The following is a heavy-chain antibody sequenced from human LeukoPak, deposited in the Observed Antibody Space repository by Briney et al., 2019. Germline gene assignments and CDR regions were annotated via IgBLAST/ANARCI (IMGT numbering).Heavy chain of an antibody. CDR1: GYTFTSYY. D-gene: IGHD3-22*01. J-gene: IGHJ4*02. CDR2: INPTGGTT. CDR3: ARDRRPYEFDSSGYLPDY. V-gene: IGHV1-46*01. Sequence: ASVKVSCKASGYTFTSYYMHWVRQAPGQGLDWMGVINPTGGTTTYAQNFEGRVTMTSDTSTTTVYLVVSSLRSEDTAVFYCARDRRPYEFDSSGYLPDYWGQGTLVIVSS.